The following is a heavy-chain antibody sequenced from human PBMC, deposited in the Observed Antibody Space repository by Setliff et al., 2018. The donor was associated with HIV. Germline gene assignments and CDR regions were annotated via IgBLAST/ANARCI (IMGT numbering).Heavy chain of an antibody. CDR1: GGSISSSSYY. J-gene: IGHJ4*02. CDR2: IYYSGST. V-gene: IGHV4-39*01. D-gene: IGHD2-15*01. Sequence: SETLSLTCTVSGGSISSSSYYWGWTRQPPGKGLEWIGSIYYSGSTYYTPSLKSRVTISVDTSKNQFSLKLSSVTAADTAVYYCARHVDIVVVVAAPSFDYWGQGTQVTVSS. CDR3: ARHVDIVVVVAAPSFDY.